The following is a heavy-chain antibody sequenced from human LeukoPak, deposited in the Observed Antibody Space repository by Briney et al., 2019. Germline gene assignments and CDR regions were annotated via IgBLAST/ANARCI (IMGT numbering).Heavy chain of an antibody. CDR2: IIPIFGTA. V-gene: IGHV1-69*05. CDR3: ASDSSGYYSYYYYYMDV. D-gene: IGHD3-22*01. J-gene: IGHJ6*03. CDR1: GGTFSSYA. Sequence: SVKVSCKASGGTFSSYAISWVRQAPGQGLEWMGGIIPIFGTANYAQKFQGRVTITTDESTSTAYMELSSLRSEDTTVYYCASDSSGYYSYYYYYMDVWGKGTTVTVSS.